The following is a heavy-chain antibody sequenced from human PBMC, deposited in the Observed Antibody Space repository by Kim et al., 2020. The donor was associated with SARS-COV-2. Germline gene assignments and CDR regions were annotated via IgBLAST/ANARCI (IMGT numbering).Heavy chain of an antibody. Sequence: GGSLRLSCAASGFTFSSYGMHWVRQAPGKGLEWVAVISYDGSNKYYADSVKGRFTISRDNSKNTLYLQMNSLRAEDTAVYYCAKYDTIFGAMDVWGQGTTVTVSS. D-gene: IGHD3-3*01. CDR2: ISYDGSNK. CDR1: GFTFSSYG. V-gene: IGHV3-30*18. J-gene: IGHJ6*02. CDR3: AKYDTIFGAMDV.